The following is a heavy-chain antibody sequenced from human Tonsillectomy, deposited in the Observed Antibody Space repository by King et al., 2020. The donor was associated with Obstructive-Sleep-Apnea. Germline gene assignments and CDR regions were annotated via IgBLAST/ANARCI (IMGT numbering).Heavy chain of an antibody. D-gene: IGHD3-10*01. CDR1: GFTFSSYA. Sequence: VQLVESGGGLVQPGGSLRLSCAASGFTFSSYAMSWVRQAPGKGLEWVSAISGSGGSTYYADSVKGRFTISRDNSKNTLYLQMNSLRAEDTAVYYCAKDRGMVRGWEITCFDYWGQGTLVTVSS. J-gene: IGHJ4*02. CDR2: ISGSGGST. V-gene: IGHV3-23*04. CDR3: AKDRGMVRGWEITCFDY.